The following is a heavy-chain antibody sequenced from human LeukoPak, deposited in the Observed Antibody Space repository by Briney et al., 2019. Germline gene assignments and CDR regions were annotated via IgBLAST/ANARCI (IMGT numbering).Heavy chain of an antibody. CDR1: GFTFSSYS. CDR3: AREGVTMIVGTVDY. D-gene: IGHD3-22*01. J-gene: IGHJ4*02. Sequence: GGSLRLSCAASGFTFSSYSMNWVRQAPGKGLEWVSSISSSSSYIYYADSVKGRFTISRDNAKNSLYLQMNSLRAEDTAVYYCAREGVTMIVGTVDYWGRGTLVTVSS. V-gene: IGHV3-21*01. CDR2: ISSSSSYI.